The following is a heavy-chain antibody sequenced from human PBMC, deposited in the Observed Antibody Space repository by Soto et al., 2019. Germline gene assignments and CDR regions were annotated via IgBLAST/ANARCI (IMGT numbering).Heavy chain of an antibody. J-gene: IGHJ6*02. Sequence: QEHLVESGGGVVQPGGSLTLSCTASGCPFSSYTMHWLRRAPGKGLEWVGIIAVDGSRKYYADWLKGRIVISRDNSKDSLYLQMDTLRPDDTAIYYCARDTGTSLTPYQGFYSDGMDVWGQGTKVTVPS. CDR2: IAVDGSRK. D-gene: IGHD2-2*01. CDR1: GCPFSSYT. V-gene: IGHV3-30*09. CDR3: ARDTGTSLTPYQGFYSDGMDV.